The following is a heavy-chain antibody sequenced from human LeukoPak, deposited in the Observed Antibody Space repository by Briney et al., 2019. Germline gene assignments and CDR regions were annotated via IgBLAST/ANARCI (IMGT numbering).Heavy chain of an antibody. CDR1: GFTFSSYG. CDR2: ISDRGGRT. D-gene: IGHD3-9*01. CDR3: ANRGVVIRVILIGFNKEASYFHS. V-gene: IGHV3-23*01. Sequence: GGALRLSCAASGFTFSSYGMHWVRQAPGKGVEWGAGISDRGGRTIYADSVKGGFTISRDNPKNTLYLQMNRLRADDTPVYFCANRGVVIRVILIGFNKEASYFHSWAQGALVTVSS. J-gene: IGHJ4*02.